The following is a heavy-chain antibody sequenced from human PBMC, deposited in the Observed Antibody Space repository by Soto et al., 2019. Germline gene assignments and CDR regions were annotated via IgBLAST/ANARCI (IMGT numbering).Heavy chain of an antibody. CDR2: IYPDDSDT. D-gene: IGHD1-1*01. CDR1: GYSFSKYW. V-gene: IGHV5-51*01. Sequence: LTVSWKPSGYSFSKYWIGWVRQMPGPGMEWMGIIYPDDSDTRYSPSFQGQVTISADKSISTAYLQWSSLKASDTAIYYCAILEGQDAESAKGLDYWGQGPL. J-gene: IGHJ4*02. CDR3: AILEGQDAESAKGLDY.